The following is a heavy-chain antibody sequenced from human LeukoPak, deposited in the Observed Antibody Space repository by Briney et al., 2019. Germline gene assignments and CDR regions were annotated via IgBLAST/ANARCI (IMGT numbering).Heavy chain of an antibody. Sequence: ASVKVSCKASGYTFTSYYMHWVRQAPGQGLEWMGIINPSGGSTSYAQKFQGRVTMTRDTSTSAVYMELSSLRSEDTAVYYCAREGITIFGVVNEASHQKDDAFDIWGQGTMVTVSS. J-gene: IGHJ3*02. V-gene: IGHV1-46*01. D-gene: IGHD3-3*01. CDR3: AREGITIFGVVNEASHQKDDAFDI. CDR2: INPSGGST. CDR1: GYTFTSYY.